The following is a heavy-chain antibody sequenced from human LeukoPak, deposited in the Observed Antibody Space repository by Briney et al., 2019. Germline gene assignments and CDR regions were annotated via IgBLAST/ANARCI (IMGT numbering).Heavy chain of an antibody. D-gene: IGHD6-6*01. CDR2: IWYDGSNK. Sequence: GRSLRLSCAASGFTLSSYGMHWVRQAPGKGLEWVAVIWYDGSNKYYADSVKGRFTISRDNSKNTLYLQMNSLRAEDTAVYYCAKGSSSYYYYYMDVWGKGTTVTVSS. J-gene: IGHJ6*03. CDR1: GFTLSSYG. V-gene: IGHV3-33*06. CDR3: AKGSSSYYYYYMDV.